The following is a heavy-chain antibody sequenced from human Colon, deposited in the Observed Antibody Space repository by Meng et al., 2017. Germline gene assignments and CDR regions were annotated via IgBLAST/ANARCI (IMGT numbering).Heavy chain of an antibody. CDR1: GGSVTITGYY. Sequence: QVQLLESGPGLVMPSETLSLTCTVSGGSVTITGYYWSWIRQSPGKGLEWIGYIYYTGTTNYNPSLKSRVTISVDTSKNQFSLKLSSVTPADTAVYYCAGDSSGYNWLDPWGQGTLVTVSS. D-gene: IGHD6-19*01. V-gene: IGHV4-61*08. J-gene: IGHJ5*02. CDR2: IYYTGTT. CDR3: AGDSSGYNWLDP.